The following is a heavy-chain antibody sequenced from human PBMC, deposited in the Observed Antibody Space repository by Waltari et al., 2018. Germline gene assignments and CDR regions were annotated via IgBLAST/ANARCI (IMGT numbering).Heavy chain of an antibody. CDR2: IYGSSGST. Sequence: QVQLQESGPGLVKPSETLSLTCAVSGGSSSGHYVWSWIRQTPGKGLEWIGYIYGSSGSTNYNPSLKNRVTISKDTSKNQFSLKLSSVTAADTAVYYCARQTREYSNYLHFDYWGQGVLVTVSS. J-gene: IGHJ4*02. CDR1: GGSSSGHY. D-gene: IGHD4-4*01. V-gene: IGHV4-59*08. CDR3: ARQTREYSNYLHFDY.